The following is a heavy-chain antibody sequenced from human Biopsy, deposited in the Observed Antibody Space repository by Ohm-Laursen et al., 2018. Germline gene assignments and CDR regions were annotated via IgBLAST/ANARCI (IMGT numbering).Heavy chain of an antibody. CDR3: ARLNSGTYDASDL. V-gene: IGHV3-48*03. CDR2: IYGGGSPV. Sequence: SLRLSCTAFGFAFNLYEMNWVRQAPGKGMEWISYIYGGGSPVSYADSVKGRFTISRDNAQNPLYLHMNSLRAEDTAVYYCARLNSGTYDASDLWSQGTMVIVSS. D-gene: IGHD1-26*01. CDR1: GFAFNLYE. J-gene: IGHJ3*01.